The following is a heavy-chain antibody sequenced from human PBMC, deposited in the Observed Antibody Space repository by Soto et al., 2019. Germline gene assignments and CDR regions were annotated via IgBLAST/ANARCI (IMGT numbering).Heavy chain of an antibody. J-gene: IGHJ5*02. D-gene: IGHD6-13*01. V-gene: IGHV4-31*03. CDR1: GGSISSGGYY. Sequence: SETLSLTYTVSGGSISSGGYYCSWIRQHPGKGLEWIGDIYYSGSTYYNPSLKSRVTISVDTSKNQFSLKLSSVTAADTAVYYCARGQAAAGTSRGHWFDPWGQGTLVTVSS. CDR3: ARGQAAAGTSRGHWFDP. CDR2: IYYSGST.